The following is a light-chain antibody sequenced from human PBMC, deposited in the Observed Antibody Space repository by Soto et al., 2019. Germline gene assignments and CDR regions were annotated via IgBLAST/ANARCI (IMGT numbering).Light chain of an antibody. CDR3: SSYTSSSTGV. CDR2: DVS. J-gene: IGLJ2*01. Sequence: QSALTQPASVSGSPGQSITISCTGTSSDVGGYNYVSWYQQHPGKAPKLMIYDVSNRPLGVSNRFSGSKSVNTASLTISGLQAEDEADYYCSSYTSSSTGVFGGGTKLTVL. V-gene: IGLV2-14*01. CDR1: SSDVGGYNY.